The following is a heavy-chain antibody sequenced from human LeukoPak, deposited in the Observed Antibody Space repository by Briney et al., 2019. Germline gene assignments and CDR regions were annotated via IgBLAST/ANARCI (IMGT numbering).Heavy chain of an antibody. CDR1: GYTFTSYD. CDR3: ARGLGKGIAARYFDY. J-gene: IGHJ4*02. CDR2: MNPNSGNT. Sequence: ASVKVSFKASGYTFTSYDINWVRQAPGQGLEWMGWMNPNSGNTGYAQKFQGRVTMTRNTSISTAYMELSRLRSEDTAVYYCARGLGKGIAARYFDYWGRGTLVTVSS. V-gene: IGHV1-8*01. D-gene: IGHD6-6*01.